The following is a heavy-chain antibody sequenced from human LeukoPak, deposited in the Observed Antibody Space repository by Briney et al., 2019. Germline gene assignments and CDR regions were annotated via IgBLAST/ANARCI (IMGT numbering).Heavy chain of an antibody. V-gene: IGHV1-69*02. D-gene: IGHD3-22*01. CDR1: GGTFISYT. CDR2: SIPILGIA. CDR3: ASEPPYYDSSGPLRP. Sequence: SVKVSCKASGGTFISYTISWVRQAPGQGLEWMGRSIPILGIANYAQKFQGRVTITADKSTSTAYMELSSLRSEDTAVYYCASEPPYYDSSGPLRPWGQGTLVTVSS. J-gene: IGHJ5*02.